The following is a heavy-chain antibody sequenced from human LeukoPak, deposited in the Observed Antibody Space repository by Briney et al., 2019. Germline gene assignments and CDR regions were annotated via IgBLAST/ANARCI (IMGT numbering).Heavy chain of an antibody. V-gene: IGHV4-39*01. CDR3: ARVIRDYYDSSGYYSDY. J-gene: IGHJ4*02. CDR2: IYYSGST. Sequence: KTSETLSLTCTVSGGSISSSSYYWGWIRQPPGKGLEWIGSIYYSGSTYYNPSLKSRVTISVDTSKNQFSLKLSSVTAADTAVYYCARVIRDYYDSSGYYSDYWGQGTLVTVSS. CDR1: GGSISSSSYY. D-gene: IGHD3-22*01.